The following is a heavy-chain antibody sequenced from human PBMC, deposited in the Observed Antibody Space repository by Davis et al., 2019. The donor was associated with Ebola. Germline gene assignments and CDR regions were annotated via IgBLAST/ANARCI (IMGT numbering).Heavy chain of an antibody. V-gene: IGHV1-18*01. CDR1: GYTFTSYA. J-gene: IGHJ5*01. CDR3: ARAVVAAPEGWFDS. CDR2: ISAYNGNT. Sequence: AASVKVSCKASGYTFTSYAMHWVRQAPGQGLEWMGWISAYNGNTNYAQKLQGRVTMTTDTSTSTAYMELRSLRSDDTAVYYCARAVVAAPEGWFDSWGQGTLVTVSS. D-gene: IGHD2-15*01.